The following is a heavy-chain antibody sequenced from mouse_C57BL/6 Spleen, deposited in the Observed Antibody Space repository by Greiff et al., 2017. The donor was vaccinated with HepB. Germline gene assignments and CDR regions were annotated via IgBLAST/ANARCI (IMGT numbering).Heavy chain of an antibody. Sequence: VKLQQPGAELVMPGASVKLSCKASGYTFTSYWMHWVKQRPGQGLEWIGEIDPSDSYTNYNQKFKGKSTLTVDKSSSTAYMQLSSLTSEDSAVYYCARRVSTMVTTALYWYFDVWGTGTTVTVSS. V-gene: IGHV1-69*01. CDR1: GYTFTSYW. CDR3: ARRVSTMVTTALYWYFDV. CDR2: IDPSDSYT. J-gene: IGHJ1*03. D-gene: IGHD2-2*01.